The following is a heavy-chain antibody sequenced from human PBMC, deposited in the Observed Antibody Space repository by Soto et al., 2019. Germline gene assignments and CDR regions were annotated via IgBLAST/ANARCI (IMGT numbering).Heavy chain of an antibody. CDR2: IIPIFGTA. V-gene: IGHV1-69*01. CDR3: ARDRLGYCSGGSCYYTDY. Sequence: VQLVQSGAEVKKPGSSVKVSCKASGGTFSSYAISWVRQAPGQRLEWMGGIIPIFGTANYAQKFQGRVTITADESTSTAYMELSSLRSEDTAVYYCARDRLGYCSGGSCYYTDYWGQGTLVTVSS. J-gene: IGHJ4*02. D-gene: IGHD2-15*01. CDR1: GGTFSSYA.